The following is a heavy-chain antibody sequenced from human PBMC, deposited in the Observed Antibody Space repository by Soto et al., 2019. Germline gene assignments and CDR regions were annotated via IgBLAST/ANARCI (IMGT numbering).Heavy chain of an antibody. CDR3: ARDGGSCWDGGGVSWFDP. J-gene: IGHJ5*02. V-gene: IGHV4-61*01. D-gene: IGHD6-19*01. CDR1: GGSVSSGSYY. CDR2: IYYSGST. Sequence: QVQLQESGPGLVKPSETLSLTCTVSGGSVSSGSYYWSWIRQPPGKGLEWIGYIYYSGSTNYNPSRKRRVTISVDTSKNQFSLKLSSVTAADTAVYYCARDGGSCWDGGGVSWFDPWGQGTLVTVSS.